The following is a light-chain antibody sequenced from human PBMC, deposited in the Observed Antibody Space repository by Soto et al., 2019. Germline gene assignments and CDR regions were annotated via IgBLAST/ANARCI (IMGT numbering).Light chain of an antibody. J-gene: IGKJ1*01. CDR3: QQYGSSSWT. CDR1: QSVSSSY. Sequence: EFVLTQSPATLSVSPGERATLSCRASQSVSSSYLAWYQQKPGQAPRLLIYGASSRATGIPDRFSGSGSGTDFTLTISRLEPEDFAVYYCQQYGSSSWTFGQGTKVDIK. CDR2: GAS. V-gene: IGKV3-20*01.